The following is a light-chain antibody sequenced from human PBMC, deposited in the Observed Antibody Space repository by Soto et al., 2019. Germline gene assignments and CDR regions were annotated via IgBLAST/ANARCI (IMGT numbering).Light chain of an antibody. CDR2: GAF. V-gene: IGKV3-20*01. J-gene: IGKJ3*01. CDR3: QQYGDSPAT. CDR1: QSVSSSY. Sequence: IMLTQSPGTLSLSQGERATLSCRASQSVSSSYLAWYQQKPGQAPRLLIYGAFNRATGIPDRFSGSGSGTDFTLTFSRLEPEDFAVYYCQQYGDSPATFGPGTKVDIK.